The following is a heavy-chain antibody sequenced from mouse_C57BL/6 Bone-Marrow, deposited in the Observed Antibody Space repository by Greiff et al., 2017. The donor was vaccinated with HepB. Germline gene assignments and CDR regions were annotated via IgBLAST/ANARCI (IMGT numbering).Heavy chain of an antibody. J-gene: IGHJ2*01. D-gene: IGHD2-4*01. CDR2: IHPNSGST. V-gene: IGHV1-64*01. CDR3: AREPSTMITTWYFDY. Sequence: QVQLQQSGAELVKPGASVKLSCKASGYTFTSYWMHWVKQRPGQGLEWIGMIHPNSGSTNYNEKFKSKATLTVDKSSSTAYMQLSSLTSEDSAVYYCAREPSTMITTWYFDYWGQGTTLTVSS. CDR1: GYTFTSYW.